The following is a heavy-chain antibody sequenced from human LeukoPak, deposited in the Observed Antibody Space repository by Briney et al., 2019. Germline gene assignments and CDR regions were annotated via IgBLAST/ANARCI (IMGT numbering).Heavy chain of an antibody. CDR3: ARLFISGYDYVFDY. D-gene: IGHD5-12*01. CDR2: IYYSGST. J-gene: IGHJ4*02. V-gene: IGHV4-39*01. CDR1: GGSISSSSYY. Sequence: SETLSLTCTVSGGSISSSSYYWGWIRQPPGKGLEWIGSIYYSGSTYYNPSLKSRVTISVDTSKNQFSLKLSSVTAADTAVYYCARLFISGYDYVFDYWGQGTLVTVSS.